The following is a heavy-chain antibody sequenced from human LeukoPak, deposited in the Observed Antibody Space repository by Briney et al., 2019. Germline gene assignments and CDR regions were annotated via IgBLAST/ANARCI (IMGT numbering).Heavy chain of an antibody. CDR1: GGSFSGYY. CDR2: INHSGST. J-gene: IGHJ5*02. D-gene: IGHD2-21*01. CDR3: ARRRFHRIEFDP. V-gene: IGHV4-34*01. Sequence: SETLSLTCAVYGGSFSGYYWSWIRQPPGKGLEWIGAINHSGSTKYNPSLKSRVAISVDTSKIQYSLKLSSVTAADTAVYYCARRRFHRIEFDPWGQGTLVTVSS.